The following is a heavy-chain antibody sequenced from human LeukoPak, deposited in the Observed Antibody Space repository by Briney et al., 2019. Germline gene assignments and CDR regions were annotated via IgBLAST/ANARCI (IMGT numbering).Heavy chain of an antibody. D-gene: IGHD1-26*01. J-gene: IGHJ1*01. CDR3: ARDRGGSYLQGYFLH. Sequence: GGSLRLSCAASGFTFSSYALHWVRQAPGKGLELVSVLYPGGSTYIADSVKGRFSISRDNSNNTLNLQMNSLRVEDTAVYYCARDRGGSYLQGYFLHWGQGSLVIVSS. CDR1: GFTFSSYA. V-gene: IGHV3-66*01. CDR2: LYPGGST.